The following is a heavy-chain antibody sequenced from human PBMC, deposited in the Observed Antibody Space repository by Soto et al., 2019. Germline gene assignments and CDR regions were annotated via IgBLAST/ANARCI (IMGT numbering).Heavy chain of an antibody. J-gene: IGHJ4*02. Sequence: GGSLRLSCAASGFTFSTYSMNWVRQAPGKGLEWVSSISSSGSYTYYADSVKGRFTISRDNAKKSLSLQMNSLRAEDTAVYYCAREMSGYSYGNFDYWGQGTLVTVSS. V-gene: IGHV3-21*01. D-gene: IGHD5-18*01. CDR3: AREMSGYSYGNFDY. CDR1: GFTFSTYS. CDR2: ISSSGSYT.